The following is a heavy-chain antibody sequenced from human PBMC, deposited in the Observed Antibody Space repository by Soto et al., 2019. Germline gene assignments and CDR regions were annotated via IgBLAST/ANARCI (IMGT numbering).Heavy chain of an antibody. D-gene: IGHD2-21*01. CDR1: GFTFSNYY. CDR3: ARDANIVVAPDDPYYYFGMDV. Sequence: QVQLVESGGGLVKPVGSLRLSCAASGFTFSNYYMSWIRQAPGKGLEWVSYISSDGRYTNYADSVRARFTISRDNAKNSLYLQMDSLRDDDTAVYYCARDANIVVAPDDPYYYFGMDVWGQGTTVTVFS. J-gene: IGHJ6*02. CDR2: ISSDGRYT. V-gene: IGHV3-11*05.